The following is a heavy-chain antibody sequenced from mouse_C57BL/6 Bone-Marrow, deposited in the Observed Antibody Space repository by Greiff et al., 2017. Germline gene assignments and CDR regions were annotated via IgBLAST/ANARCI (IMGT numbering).Heavy chain of an antibody. V-gene: IGHV3-6*01. J-gene: IGHJ2*01. CDR1: GYSITSGYY. CDR2: ISYDGSN. Sequence: DVKLQESGPGLVKPSQSLSLTCSVTGYSITSGYYWNWIRQFPGNKLEWMGYISYDGSNNYNPSLKNRISITRDKSKNQFFLKLNSVTTEDTATYYCARKGGTFFDYWGQGTTLTVSS. CDR3: ARKGGTFFDY. D-gene: IGHD4-1*01.